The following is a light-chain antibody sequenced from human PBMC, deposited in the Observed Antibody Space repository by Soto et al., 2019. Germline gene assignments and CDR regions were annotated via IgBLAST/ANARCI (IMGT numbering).Light chain of an antibody. V-gene: IGKV2-28*01. J-gene: IGKJ4*01. CDR3: MQAVQSPLT. CDR1: QSLLHSNGYTY. CDR2: LGS. Sequence: DIVMTQSPLSLPVTPGEPASISRRSSQSLLHSNGYTYLDWYLQKPGQSPQLLIYLGSNRASGVSDRFSGSGSGTDFTLKISRVEAEDVGVYYCMQAVQSPLTFGGGTKVDIK.